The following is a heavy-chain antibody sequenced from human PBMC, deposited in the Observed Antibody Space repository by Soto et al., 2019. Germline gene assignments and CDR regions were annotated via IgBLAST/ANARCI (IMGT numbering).Heavy chain of an antibody. D-gene: IGHD6-6*01. J-gene: IGHJ6*02. CDR1: GFTFNYYW. Sequence: GGSLRLSCAASGFTFNYYWMHWVRQAPGQGLVWVSHIHSDGSTTTYADSVKGRFTISRDNAKNTLYLQMNSLRAEDTAVYYCVRGIDIINTLVMDVWGQGTTVTVSS. CDR2: IHSDGSTT. CDR3: VRGIDIINTLVMDV. V-gene: IGHV3-74*01.